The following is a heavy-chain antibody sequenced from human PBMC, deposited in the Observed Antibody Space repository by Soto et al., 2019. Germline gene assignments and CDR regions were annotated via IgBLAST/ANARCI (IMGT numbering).Heavy chain of an antibody. J-gene: IGHJ4*02. CDR3: ARGRSTSWFSDY. V-gene: IGHV1-8*01. D-gene: IGHD6-13*01. CDR1: GYTFTSYD. Sequence: QVQLVQSRAEVKKPGASVKVSCKASGYTFTSYDINWVRQATGHGLEWMGWMNPNSGNTGYAQNLQGRVTMTRNTSTSTAYMELSSLSSDDTAVYYCARGRSTSWFSDYWGLGTLVTVSS. CDR2: MNPNSGNT.